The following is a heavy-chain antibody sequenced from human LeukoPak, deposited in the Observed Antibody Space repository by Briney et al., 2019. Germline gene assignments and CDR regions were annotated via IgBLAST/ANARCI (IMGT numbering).Heavy chain of an antibody. Sequence: GGSLRLSCAASGFTFSSYWMSWVRQAPGKGLEWVSVISGSGGSTYYADSVKGRFTISRDNSKNTLYLQMNSLRAEDTAVYYCAKVSSGWYESPYYFDYWGQGTLVTVSS. D-gene: IGHD6-19*01. V-gene: IGHV3-23*01. CDR1: GFTFSSYW. CDR3: AKVSSGWYESPYYFDY. J-gene: IGHJ4*02. CDR2: ISGSGGST.